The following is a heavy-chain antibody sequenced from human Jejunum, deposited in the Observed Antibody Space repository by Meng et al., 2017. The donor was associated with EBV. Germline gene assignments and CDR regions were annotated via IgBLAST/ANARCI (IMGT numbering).Heavy chain of an antibody. CDR1: GFTFSSYW. V-gene: IGHV3-74*01. Sequence: EVQLVESGGAFVQPGLSLSILCAAFGFTFSSYWMHWVRKAPGQGLVWVSSTNEDGRITNYADSVKGRFTISRDNTKNTLYLQMNSLRAEDTAVYFCSRDLAGSDDDWGQGTLVTVSS. CDR3: SRDLAGSDDD. CDR2: TNEDGRIT. J-gene: IGHJ4*02. D-gene: IGHD6-25*01.